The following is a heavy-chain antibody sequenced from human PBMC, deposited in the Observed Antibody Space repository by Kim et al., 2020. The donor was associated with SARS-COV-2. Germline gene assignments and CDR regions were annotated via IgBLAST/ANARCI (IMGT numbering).Heavy chain of an antibody. D-gene: IGHD3-3*01. CDR3: ARTIQTRRYCYFDL. CDR2: ISSSGGNI. V-gene: IGHV3-21*01. Sequence: GGSLRLSCAASGFTFSNYGMNWVRQAPGKGLEWVSSISSSGGNIYYADSVKGRFTISRDNAKNSLYLQMNSLRAEDTAVYYCARTIQTRRYCYFDLWGRG. CDR1: GFTFSNYG. J-gene: IGHJ2*01.